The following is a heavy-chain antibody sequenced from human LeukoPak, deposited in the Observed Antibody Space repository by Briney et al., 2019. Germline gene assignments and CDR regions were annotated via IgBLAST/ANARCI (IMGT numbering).Heavy chain of an antibody. CDR3: ARGTAYSSGWYNWFDP. J-gene: IGHJ5*02. CDR2: ISSGSTYI. D-gene: IGHD6-19*01. CDR1: GFTFSSYV. Sequence: GGSLRLSCAASGFTFSSYVMNWVRQAPGKGLEWVSSISSGSTYIYYADSVKGRFTISRDNAKNSLYLQMNSLRDEDTAVYYCARGTAYSSGWYNWFDPWGQGTLVTVSS. V-gene: IGHV3-21*01.